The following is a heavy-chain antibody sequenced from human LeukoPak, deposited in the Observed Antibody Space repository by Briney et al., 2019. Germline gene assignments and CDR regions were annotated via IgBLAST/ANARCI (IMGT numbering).Heavy chain of an antibody. CDR3: ARESEASDVCGGDCYALDH. V-gene: IGHV1-69*05. CDR2: IIPIFGTA. J-gene: IGHJ4*02. Sequence: GASVKVSCKASGGTFSSYAISWVRQAPGQGLEWMGRIIPIFGTANYAQKFQGRVTITTDESTSTAYMELSSLRSEDTAVYYCARESEASDVCGGDCYALDHWGQGTLVTVSS. D-gene: IGHD2-21*02. CDR1: GGTFSSYA.